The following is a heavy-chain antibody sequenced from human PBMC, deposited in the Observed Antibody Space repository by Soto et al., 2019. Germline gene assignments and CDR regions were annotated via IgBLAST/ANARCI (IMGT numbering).Heavy chain of an antibody. J-gene: IGHJ1*01. CDR3: ARGPIKAAPSPAYFQH. CDR2: IWYDGSNK. Sequence: GGSLRLSCAASGFTFSSYGMHWVRQAPGKGLEWVAVIWYDGSNKYYADSVKGRFTISRDNSKNTLYLQMNSLRAEDTAVYYCARGPIKAAPSPAYFQHWGQGTLVTVSS. CDR1: GFTFSSYG. D-gene: IGHD6-6*01. V-gene: IGHV3-33*01.